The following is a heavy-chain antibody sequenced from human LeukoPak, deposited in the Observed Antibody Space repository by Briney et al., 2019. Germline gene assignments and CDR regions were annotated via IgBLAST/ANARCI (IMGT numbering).Heavy chain of an antibody. J-gene: IGHJ4*02. D-gene: IGHD3-9*01. CDR2: ISSSGSTI. CDR3: ARDRILTGYYTKPFDY. Sequence: GGSLRLSCAASGFTFSDYYMSWIRQAPGKGLEWVSYISSSGSTIYYADSVKGRFTISRDNAKNSLYLQMNSLRAEDTAVYYCARDRILTGYYTKPFDYWGQGTLVTVSS. V-gene: IGHV3-11*04. CDR1: GFTFSDYY.